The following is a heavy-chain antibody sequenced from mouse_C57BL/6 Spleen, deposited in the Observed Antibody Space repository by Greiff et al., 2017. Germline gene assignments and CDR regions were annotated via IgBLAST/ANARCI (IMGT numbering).Heavy chain of an antibody. CDR1: GYSFTGYY. J-gene: IGHJ4*01. Sequence: LQQSGPELVKPGASVKISCKASGYSFTGYYMNWVKQSPEKSLEWIGEINPSTGGSTYNQKFKAKATLTVDKSSSPAYMQLKSPTSEDSAGYYCARGGGYDVEVAMDYWGQGTSVTVSS. CDR2: INPSTGGS. CDR3: ARGGGYDVEVAMDY. D-gene: IGHD2-2*01. V-gene: IGHV1-42*01.